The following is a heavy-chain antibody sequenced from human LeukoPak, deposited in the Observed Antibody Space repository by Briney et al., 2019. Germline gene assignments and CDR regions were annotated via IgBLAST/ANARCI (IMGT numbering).Heavy chain of an antibody. J-gene: IGHJ4*02. CDR2: INWNGGRI. D-gene: IGHD6-19*01. CDR3: ARVSDISVAAYFDY. Sequence: GGSLRLSCAASGFTFDDYDMSWVRQAPGKGLEWVAGINWNGGRIGYADSLKGRFTISRDNAKNSLYLQMNSLRAEDTAFYYCARVSDISVAAYFDYWGQGTLVTVSS. V-gene: IGHV3-20*04. CDR1: GFTFDDYD.